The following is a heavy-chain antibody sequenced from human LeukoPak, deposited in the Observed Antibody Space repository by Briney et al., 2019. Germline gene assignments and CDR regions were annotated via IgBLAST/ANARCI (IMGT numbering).Heavy chain of an antibody. Sequence: GGSLRLSCAASGFTFSSYEMNWVRQAPGKGLECVSYISSSGSTIHYADSVKGRFTISRDNAKNSLYLQMNSLRAEDTAVYYCARDLGYCTSTSCYSLYGMDVWGKGTTVTVSS. CDR2: ISSSGSTI. CDR3: ARDLGYCTSTSCYSLYGMDV. J-gene: IGHJ6*04. D-gene: IGHD2-2*02. CDR1: GFTFSSYE. V-gene: IGHV3-48*03.